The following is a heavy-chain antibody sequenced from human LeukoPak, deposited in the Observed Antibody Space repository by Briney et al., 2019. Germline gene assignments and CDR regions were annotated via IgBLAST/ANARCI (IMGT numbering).Heavy chain of an antibody. CDR1: GFTFSSYS. J-gene: IGHJ3*02. V-gene: IGHV3-21*01. D-gene: IGHD6-13*01. CDR2: ISSSSSYI. CDR3: ARDSQAAGYAFDI. Sequence: GGSLRLSCAASGFTFSSYSMNWVRQAPGKGLEWVSSISSSSSYIYYADSVKGRFTISRDNAKNSLYLQMNSLRAEDTAVYYCARDSQAAGYAFDIWGQGIMVTVSS.